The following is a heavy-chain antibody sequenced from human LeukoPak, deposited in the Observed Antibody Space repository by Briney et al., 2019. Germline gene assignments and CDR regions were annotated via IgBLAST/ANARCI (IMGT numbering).Heavy chain of an antibody. CDR3: ARDIGSGYYNFDY. CDR1: GYTFTSYY. D-gene: IGHD5-12*01. V-gene: IGHV1-46*01. J-gene: IGHJ4*02. Sequence: ASVKVSCKASGYTFTSYYLLWVRQAPGQGLEWMGTINLSGDRTSYAQKIQGRVTMTRDTSTSTVYMELSSLTSEDTAVYYCARDIGSGYYNFDYWGQGTLVTVSS. CDR2: INLSGDRT.